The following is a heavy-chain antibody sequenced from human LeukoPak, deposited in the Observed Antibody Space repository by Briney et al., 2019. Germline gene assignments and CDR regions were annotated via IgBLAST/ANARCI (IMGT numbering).Heavy chain of an antibody. CDR3: AKVLSGSYQRGGNY. V-gene: IGHV3-23*01. J-gene: IGHJ4*02. D-gene: IGHD1-26*01. CDR1: GFTFSSYA. CDR2: ISGSGGST. Sequence: PGGSLRLSCAASGFTFSSYAMSWVRQAPGKGLEWVSAISGSGGSTYYADSVKGRFTISRDNSKNTLYLQMNSLRAEDTAVYYGAKVLSGSYQRGGNYWGQGTLVTVSS.